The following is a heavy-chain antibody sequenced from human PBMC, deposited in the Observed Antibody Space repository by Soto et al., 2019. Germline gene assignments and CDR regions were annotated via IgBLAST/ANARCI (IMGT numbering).Heavy chain of an antibody. CDR1: GGSISSSSYY. V-gene: IGHV3-11*01. J-gene: IGHJ4*02. Sequence: LSLTCTVSGGSISSSSYYWGWIRQPPGKGLEWVSYISSSGSTIYYADSVKGRFTISRDNAKNSLYLQMNSLRAEDTAVYYCARGGSSRCDYWGQGTLVTVSS. D-gene: IGHD6-13*01. CDR2: ISSSGSTI. CDR3: ARGGSSRCDY.